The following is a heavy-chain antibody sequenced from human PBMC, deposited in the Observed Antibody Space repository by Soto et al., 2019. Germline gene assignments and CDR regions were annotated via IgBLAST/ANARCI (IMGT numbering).Heavy chain of an antibody. CDR3: EREAIGLRYLES. CDR2: ISFDGSNK. V-gene: IGHV3-30-3*01. J-gene: IGHJ4*02. D-gene: IGHD4-17*01. CDR1: GFTFRSSA. Sequence: PGGSLRLSCAASGFTFRSSAMHWVRQAPGKGLEWVAVISFDGSNKYYADSVKGRFTISRDNSKNTLYLQMNSLRGEDTAVYFCEREAIGLRYLESWGQGILVTVSS.